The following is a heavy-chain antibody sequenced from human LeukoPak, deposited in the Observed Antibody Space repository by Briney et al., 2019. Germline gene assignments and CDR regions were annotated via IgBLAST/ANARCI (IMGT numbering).Heavy chain of an antibody. CDR2: ISGSGGST. D-gene: IGHD6-13*01. V-gene: IGHV3-23*01. Sequence: GGSLRLSCVASGFTFSSYAMSWVRQAPRKGLEWVSAISGSGGSTYYADSVKGRFTISRDNAKNSLYLQMNSLRAEDTAVYYCARGPTRRQQVGSHYYWGQGTLVTVSS. CDR3: ARGPTRRQQVGSHYY. J-gene: IGHJ4*02. CDR1: GFTFSSYA.